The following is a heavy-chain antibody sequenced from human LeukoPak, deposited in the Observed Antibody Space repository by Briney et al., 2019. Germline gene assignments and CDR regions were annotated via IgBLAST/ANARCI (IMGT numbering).Heavy chain of an antibody. CDR1: GYTFNKYG. CDR3: ARDPSNTSGYYVYHDY. CDR2: ISCYNGDT. Sequence: APVKVSCKASGYTFNKYGISWVRQAPGQGLEWMGWISCYNGDTRYAQKFQGRVTMTKDTSTSTVHMELRSLRSDDTAVYYCARDPSNTSGYYVYHDYWGQGALVTVSS. V-gene: IGHV1-18*01. J-gene: IGHJ4*02. D-gene: IGHD6-19*01.